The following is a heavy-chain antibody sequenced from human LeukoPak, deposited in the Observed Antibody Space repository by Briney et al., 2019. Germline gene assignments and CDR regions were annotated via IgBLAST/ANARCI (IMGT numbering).Heavy chain of an antibody. J-gene: IGHJ6*03. CDR3: ARETSQKGAHYMDV. D-gene: IGHD3-16*01. Sequence: SETLSLTCTVSGGSIRSYYWSWIRQPPGKGLEWIGYIYYSGSTNYKSSLKSRVTISVDTSKNQFSLKLSSVTAADTAVYYCARETSQKGAHYMDVWGKGTTVTISS. CDR2: IYYSGST. V-gene: IGHV4-59*01. CDR1: GGSIRSYY.